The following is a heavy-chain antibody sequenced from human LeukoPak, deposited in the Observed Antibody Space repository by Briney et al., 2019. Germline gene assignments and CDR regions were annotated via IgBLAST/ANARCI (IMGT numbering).Heavy chain of an antibody. J-gene: IGHJ5*02. CDR1: GFTFSDYY. CDR2: ISSSGSTI. Sequence: GGSLRLSCAASGFTFSDYYMSWIRQAPGKGLEWVSYISSSGSTIYYADSVKGRFTISRDNAKNSLYLQMNSLRAEDTAVYYCAREARRFLEWFGFDPWGQGTLVTASS. V-gene: IGHV3-11*01. CDR3: AREARRFLEWFGFDP. D-gene: IGHD3-3*01.